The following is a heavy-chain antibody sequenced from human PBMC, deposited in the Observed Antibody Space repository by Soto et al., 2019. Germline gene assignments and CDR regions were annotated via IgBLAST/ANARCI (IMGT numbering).Heavy chain of an antibody. D-gene: IGHD2-15*01. CDR2: IYWDDDT. CDR1: GFSLSTSGVG. V-gene: IGHV2-5*02. CDR3: ALRGYCSGDSCYSA. Sequence: QITLKESGPTLVKPTQTLTLTCTFSGFSLSTSGVGVGWIRQPPGKALEWLALIYWDDDTRYSPSLTSRLTIPQDTSKHQVALTMTNMDPVDTATYYCALRGYCSGDSCYSAWGQGTLVTVSS. J-gene: IGHJ5*02.